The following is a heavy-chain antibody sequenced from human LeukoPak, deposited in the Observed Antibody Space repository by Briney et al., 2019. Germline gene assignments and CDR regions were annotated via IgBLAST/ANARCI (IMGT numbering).Heavy chain of an antibody. CDR3: GRVRSSYDMDV. V-gene: IGHV3-23*01. CDR1: GFTFSSYA. J-gene: IGHJ6*02. Sequence: GGSLRLSCAASGFTFSSYAMSWVRQTPGKGLEWVSTMSGNGGSTYYADSVKGRFTISRDNAKNSLYLQMSSLRVEDTAAYYCGRVRSSYDMDVWGQGTTVTVSS. CDR2: MSGNGGST. D-gene: IGHD3-3*01.